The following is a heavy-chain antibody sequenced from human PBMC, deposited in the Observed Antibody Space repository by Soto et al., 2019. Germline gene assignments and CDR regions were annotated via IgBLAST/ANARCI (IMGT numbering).Heavy chain of an antibody. CDR2: VYHTGDT. Sequence: SETLSLTCGVSGGTVASSHWWSWVRQSPGRGLEWIGNVYHTGDTNFNPSLQSRVTISVDTSKNQFSLKLSSVTAADTAVYYCARDRYQLLGGAIWFDPWGQGTLVTVSS. D-gene: IGHD2-2*01. V-gene: IGHV4-4*02. CDR3: ARDRYQLLGGAIWFDP. J-gene: IGHJ5*02. CDR1: GGTVASSHW.